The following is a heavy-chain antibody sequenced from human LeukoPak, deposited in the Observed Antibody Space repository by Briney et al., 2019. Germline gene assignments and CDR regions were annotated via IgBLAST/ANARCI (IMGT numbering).Heavy chain of an antibody. J-gene: IGHJ4*02. Sequence: SETLSLTCSVSGDSVSTSHWSWIRQPPGKGLEWVGYIHHSGNTNYNPSLKGRVTISVDTSKNQFSLKLISVTAADTAVYYCAGDRVVYDSRGSPQPFYFDCWGQGALVTVSS. V-gene: IGHV4-59*02. CDR3: AGDRVVYDSRGSPQPFYFDC. D-gene: IGHD3-22*01. CDR1: GDSVSTSH. CDR2: IHHSGNT.